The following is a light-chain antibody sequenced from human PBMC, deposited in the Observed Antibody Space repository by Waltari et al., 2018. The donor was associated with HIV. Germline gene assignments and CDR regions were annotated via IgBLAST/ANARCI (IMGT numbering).Light chain of an antibody. CDR2: DVT. V-gene: IGLV2-14*03. Sequence: QSALTQPASVSGSPGQSITIPCTGTSRDLGGYNYVSWYQQHPGKAPKLMIYDVTNRPSGVSNRFSGSKSGNTASLTISGLQVEDEADYYCSSYTSSSTWVFGGGTKLTVL. J-gene: IGLJ3*02. CDR3: SSYTSSSTWV. CDR1: SRDLGGYNY.